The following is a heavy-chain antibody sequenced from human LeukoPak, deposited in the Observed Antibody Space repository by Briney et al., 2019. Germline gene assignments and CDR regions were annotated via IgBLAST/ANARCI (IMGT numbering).Heavy chain of an antibody. J-gene: IGHJ6*03. CDR2: ITSTSSYI. V-gene: IGHV3-21*01. Sequence: GGSLRLSCAASGFTFDDYGMSWVRQAPGKGLEWVSFITSTSSYIYYAESVKGRFTMSRDNAKNSLYLQMSSLRAEDTAVYYCARDRVAAASYYMAVWGKGTTVTVSS. CDR3: ARDRVAAASYYMAV. CDR1: GFTFDDYG. D-gene: IGHD6-13*01.